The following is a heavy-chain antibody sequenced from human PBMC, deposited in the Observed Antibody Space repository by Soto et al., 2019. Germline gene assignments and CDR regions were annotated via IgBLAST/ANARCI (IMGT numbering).Heavy chain of an antibody. Sequence: QVQLLESGPGLVKPSGTLSLTCTVSGGSISSSNWWHWVRQPPGKGLEWIGEIYHSGNTNYSPSLKSRVTLSVDKSKNQFSLDLKSVTAADTAIYYCATNGALGGSTRADQWGRGTLVTVSS. J-gene: IGHJ4*02. V-gene: IGHV4-4*02. CDR1: GGSISSSNW. CDR3: ATNGALGGSTRADQ. D-gene: IGHD1-26*01. CDR2: IYHSGNT.